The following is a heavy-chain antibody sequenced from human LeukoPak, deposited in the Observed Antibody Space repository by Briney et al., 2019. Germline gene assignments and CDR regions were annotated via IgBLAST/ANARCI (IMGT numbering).Heavy chain of an antibody. CDR2: IYYSGST. D-gene: IGHD3-10*01. Sequence: SETLSLTCTVSGGSISSSSYYWGWIRQPPGKGLEWIGSIYYSGSTYCNPSLKSRVTISVDTSKNQFSLKLSSVTAADTAVYYCARHKGSGSYSYYYYYMDVWGKGTTVTVSS. J-gene: IGHJ6*03. V-gene: IGHV4-39*01. CDR3: ARHKGSGSYSYYYYYMDV. CDR1: GGSISSSSYY.